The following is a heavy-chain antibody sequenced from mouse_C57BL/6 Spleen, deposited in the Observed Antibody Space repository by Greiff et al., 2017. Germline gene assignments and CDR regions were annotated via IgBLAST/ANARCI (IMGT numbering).Heavy chain of an antibody. CDR1: GFNIKNTY. CDR3: ARDDGYLYYAMDY. CDR2: IDPANGNT. D-gene: IGHD2-3*01. J-gene: IGHJ4*01. V-gene: IGHV14-3*01. Sequence: VQLQQSVAELVRPGASVKLSCTASGFNIKNTYMHWVKQRPEQGLEWIGRIDPANGNTKYAPNFPGKATITADTSSNTAYLQLSSLTSEDTALYYCARDDGYLYYAMDYGGQGTSVTVSS.